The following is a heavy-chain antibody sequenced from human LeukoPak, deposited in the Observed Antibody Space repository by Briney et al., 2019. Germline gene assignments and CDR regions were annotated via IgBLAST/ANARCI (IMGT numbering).Heavy chain of an antibody. CDR3: AKATSGEYYYDSSGYYYAD. CDR1: GFTFDDYA. J-gene: IGHJ4*02. CDR2: ISWNSGSI. Sequence: QPGGSLRLSCAASGFTFDDYAMRWVRHAPGKGLEWVSGISWNSGSIGYADSVKGRFTISRDNAKNSLYLQTNSLRAEDTALYYCAKATSGEYYYDSSGYYYADWGQGTLVTVSS. D-gene: IGHD3-22*01. V-gene: IGHV3-9*01.